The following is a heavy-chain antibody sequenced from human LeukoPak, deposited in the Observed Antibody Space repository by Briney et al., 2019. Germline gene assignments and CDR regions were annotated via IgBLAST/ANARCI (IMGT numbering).Heavy chain of an antibody. CDR3: ARPPIMGLTGNNYPFDH. D-gene: IGHD1-14*01. V-gene: IGHV5-51*01. CDR2: IYPGDSDT. CDR1: GYSFISYW. J-gene: IGHJ4*02. Sequence: GESLKISCKCSGYSFISYWIGWVRQMPRKGLEWMGIIYPGDSDTRYSPSFQGQVTISADKSISTTYLQWSSLKASDTAMYYCARPPIMGLTGNNYPFDHWGQGTLVTVSS.